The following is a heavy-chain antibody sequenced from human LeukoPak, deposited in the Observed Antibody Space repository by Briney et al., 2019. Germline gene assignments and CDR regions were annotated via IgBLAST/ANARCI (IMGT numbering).Heavy chain of an antibody. CDR3: ARGIVGARVFDY. CDR1: GGSISSSSYY. CDR2: IYYSGST. V-gene: IGHV4-39*01. D-gene: IGHD1-26*01. Sequence: SETLPLTCTVSGGSISSSSYYWGWIRQPPGKGLEWIGSIYYSGSTYYNPSLKSRVTISVDTSKNQFSLKLSSVTAADTAVYYCARGIVGARVFDYWGQGTLVTVSS. J-gene: IGHJ4*02.